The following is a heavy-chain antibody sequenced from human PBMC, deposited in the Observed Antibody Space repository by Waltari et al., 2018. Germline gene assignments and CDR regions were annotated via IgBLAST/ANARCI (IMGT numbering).Heavy chain of an antibody. CDR1: GGTFSSYA. Sequence: QVQLVQSGAEVKKPGSSVKVSCKASGGTFSSYAISWVRQAPGQGLEWMGGIIATLVIENYAQKCQGRVTITADKSTSTAYMELSSLRSEDTAVYYCATLGYCSSTSCLPTRYYYYYMDVWGKGTTVTVSS. V-gene: IGHV1-69*10. J-gene: IGHJ6*03. CDR3: ATLGYCSSTSCLPTRYYYYYMDV. CDR2: IIATLVIE. D-gene: IGHD2-2*01.